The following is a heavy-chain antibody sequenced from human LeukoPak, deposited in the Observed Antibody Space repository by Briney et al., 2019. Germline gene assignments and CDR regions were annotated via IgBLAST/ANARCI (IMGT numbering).Heavy chain of an antibody. Sequence: ASVKVSCKASGGTFSSYAISWVRQAPGQGLEWMGGIIPIFGTANYAQKFQGRVTITADESTSTAYMELSSLRSEDTAVYYCARRDSSGYYYGFDYWGQGTLVTVSS. V-gene: IGHV1-69*01. CDR3: ARRDSSGYYYGFDY. CDR1: GGTFSSYA. J-gene: IGHJ4*02. CDR2: IIPIFGTA. D-gene: IGHD3-22*01.